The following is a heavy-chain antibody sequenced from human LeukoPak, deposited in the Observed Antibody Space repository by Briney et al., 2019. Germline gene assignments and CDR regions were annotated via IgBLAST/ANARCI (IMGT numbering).Heavy chain of an antibody. CDR2: ISYDGSNK. Sequence: GGSLRLSCAASGFTFSSYAVHWVRQAPGKGLEWVAVISYDGSNKYYADSVKGRFTISRDNSKNTLYLQMNRLRAEDTAVYYCARGRSSSPRIDYWGQGTLVTVSS. V-gene: IGHV3-30*01. CDR1: GFTFSSYA. J-gene: IGHJ4*02. CDR3: ARGRSSSPRIDY. D-gene: IGHD6-6*01.